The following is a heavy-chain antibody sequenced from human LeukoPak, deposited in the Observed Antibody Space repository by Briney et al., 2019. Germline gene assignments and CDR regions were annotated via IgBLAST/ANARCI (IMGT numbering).Heavy chain of an antibody. CDR2: IYSDNT. D-gene: IGHD3-9*01. Sequence: PSETLSLTCTVSGGSIGSYYWSWVRQAPEKGLEWVSFIYSDNTHYSDSVKGRFTISRDNSKNTLYLQMNSLRAEDTAVYYCARSYWLLRSIDYWGQGTLVTVSS. CDR3: ARSYWLLRSIDY. J-gene: IGHJ4*02. CDR1: GGSIGSYY. V-gene: IGHV3-66*02.